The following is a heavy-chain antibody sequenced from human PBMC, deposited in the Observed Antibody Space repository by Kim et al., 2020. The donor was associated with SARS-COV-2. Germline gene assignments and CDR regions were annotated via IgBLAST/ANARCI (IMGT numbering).Heavy chain of an antibody. CDR2: IIPIFGTA. CDR1: GGTFSSYA. Sequence: SVKVSCKASGGTFSSYAISWVRQAPGQGLEWMGGIIPIFGTANYAQKFQGRVTITADESTSTAYMELSSLRSEDTAVYYCARGGTTLTPRATTILGLISTEYFQHWGQGTLVTVSS. J-gene: IGHJ1*01. D-gene: IGHD1-1*01. V-gene: IGHV1-69*13. CDR3: ARGGTTLTPRATTILGLISTEYFQH.